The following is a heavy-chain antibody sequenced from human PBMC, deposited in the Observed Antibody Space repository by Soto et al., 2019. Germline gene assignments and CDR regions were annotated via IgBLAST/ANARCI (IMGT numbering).Heavy chain of an antibody. CDR3: ARDYYGSGSFSY. J-gene: IGHJ4*02. CDR1: GGSVSSGSYY. Sequence: SETLSLTCTVSGGSVSSGSYYWSWIRQPPGKGLEWIGYIYYSGSTNYNPSLKSRVTISVDTSKNQFSLKLSSVTAADTAVYYCARDYYGSGSFSYWGQGTLVTV. CDR2: IYYSGST. V-gene: IGHV4-61*01. D-gene: IGHD3-10*01.